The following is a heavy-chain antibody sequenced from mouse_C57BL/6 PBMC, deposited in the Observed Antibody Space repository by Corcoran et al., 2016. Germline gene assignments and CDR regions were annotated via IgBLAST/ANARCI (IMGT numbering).Heavy chain of an antibody. Sequence: QIQLVQSGPELKKPGETVKISWKASGYTLTTYGMSWVKQAPGKGLKWMGWINTYSGVPTYADDFKGRFAFSLETSASTAYLQINNLKNEDTATYFCARRYYAMDYWGQRTSVTVSS. CDR3: ARRYYAMDY. CDR1: GYTLTTYG. CDR2: INTYSGVP. J-gene: IGHJ4*01. V-gene: IGHV9-3*01. D-gene: IGHD1-1*01.